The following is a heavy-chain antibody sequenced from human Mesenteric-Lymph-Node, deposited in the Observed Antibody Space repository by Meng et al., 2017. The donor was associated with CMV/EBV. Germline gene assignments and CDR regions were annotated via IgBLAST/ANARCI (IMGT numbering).Heavy chain of an antibody. CDR3: ARDLYYWND. CDR1: GHSISSGYY. J-gene: IGHJ4*02. Sequence: SETLSLTCTVSGHSISSGYYWGWIRQPPGKGLEWIGYMHYSGSTNYNPSLKSRVTISVDTSKNQFSLKLISVTAADTAVYYCARDLYYWNDWGQGALVTVSS. CDR2: MHYSGST. V-gene: IGHV4-61*01. D-gene: IGHD1-20*01.